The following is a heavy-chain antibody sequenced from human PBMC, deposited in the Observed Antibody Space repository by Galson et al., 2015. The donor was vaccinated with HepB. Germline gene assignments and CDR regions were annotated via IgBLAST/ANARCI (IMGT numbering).Heavy chain of an antibody. V-gene: IGHV1-69*06. CDR1: GGTFSYND. Sequence: SVKVSCKASGGTFSYNDISWVRQAPGQGLEWMGGITPIFGTARYAQKFQDRVTITADKSTSTAYMELSSLTSEDTAVYYCARGDYDFWSGYKKDGMDVWGQGTTVTVSS. D-gene: IGHD3-3*01. J-gene: IGHJ6*02. CDR2: ITPIFGTA. CDR3: ARGDYDFWSGYKKDGMDV.